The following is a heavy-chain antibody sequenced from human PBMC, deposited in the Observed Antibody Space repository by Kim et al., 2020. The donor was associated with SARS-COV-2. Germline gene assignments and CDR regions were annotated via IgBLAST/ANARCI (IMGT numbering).Heavy chain of an antibody. J-gene: IGHJ4*02. V-gene: IGHV4-39*01. CDR3: ARLCPWIQLCREDY. D-gene: IGHD5-18*01. CDR1: GGSISSSSYY. CDR2: IYYSGST. Sequence: SETLSLTCTVSGGSISSSSYYWGWIRQPPGKGLEWIGSIYYSGSTYYNPSLKSRVTISVDTSKNQFSLKLSSVTAADTAVYYCARLCPWIQLCREDYWGQGTLVTVSS.